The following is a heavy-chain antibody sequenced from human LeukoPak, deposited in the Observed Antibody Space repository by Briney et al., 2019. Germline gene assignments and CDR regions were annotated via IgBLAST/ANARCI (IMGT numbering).Heavy chain of an antibody. CDR2: IYYSGST. J-gene: IGHJ4*02. CDR3: ARHLRGSGYSYFDY. CDR1: GGSISRYY. V-gene: IGHV4-59*08. D-gene: IGHD3-22*01. Sequence: KPSETLSLTCSVSGGSISRYYWSWIRQPPGKGLEWIGYIYYSGSTNYNPSLKSRVTISVDTSKNQFSLKLSSVTAADTAVYYCARHLRGSGYSYFDYWGQGTLVTVSS.